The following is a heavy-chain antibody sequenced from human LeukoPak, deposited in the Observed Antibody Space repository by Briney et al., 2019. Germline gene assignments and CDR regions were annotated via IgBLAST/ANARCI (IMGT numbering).Heavy chain of an antibody. J-gene: IGHJ4*02. V-gene: IGHV3-7*01. CDR3: VRHGFASPLYY. CDR1: GFTFSTYW. Sequence: GGSLRLSCTVSGFTFSTYWMSWVRQAPGKGLEWVANIKQDGSERHYVDSVKGRFTISRDNAKSSVYLQMSSLRVEDTAVYYCVRHGFASPLYYWGQGTLVTVSS. D-gene: IGHD5-24*01. CDR2: IKQDGSER.